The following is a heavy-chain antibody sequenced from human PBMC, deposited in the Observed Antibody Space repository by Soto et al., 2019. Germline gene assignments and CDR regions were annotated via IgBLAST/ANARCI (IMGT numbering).Heavy chain of an antibody. J-gene: IGHJ4*02. Sequence: LRLSCAASGFTFSSYWMHWVRQAPGKGLVWVSRINSDGSSTSYADSVKGRFTISRDNAKNTLYLQMNSLRAEDTAVYYCASQDILSAPLDYWGQGTLVTVSS. CDR1: GFTFSSYW. CDR2: INSDGSST. D-gene: IGHD3-9*01. V-gene: IGHV3-74*01. CDR3: ASQDILSAPLDY.